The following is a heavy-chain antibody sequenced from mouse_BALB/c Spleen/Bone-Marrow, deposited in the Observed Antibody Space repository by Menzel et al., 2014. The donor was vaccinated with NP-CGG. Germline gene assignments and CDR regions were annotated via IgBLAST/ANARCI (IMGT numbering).Heavy chain of an antibody. V-gene: IGHV1-9*01. Sequence: VKLVESGAELMKPGASVKISCKVTGYTLSSYWIEWVKQRHGHGLEWIGAILPGSGSTNYNEKFKGKATFTADTTSNTSYIQISSLTSKDSGVYYCARGAFYGNYFGYWGRGTTLTVSS. D-gene: IGHD2-10*01. CDR1: GYTLSSYW. J-gene: IGHJ2*01. CDR2: ILPGSGST. CDR3: ARGAFYGNYFGY.